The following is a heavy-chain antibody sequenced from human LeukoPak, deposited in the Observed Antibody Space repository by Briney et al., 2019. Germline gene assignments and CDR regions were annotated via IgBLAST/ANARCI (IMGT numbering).Heavy chain of an antibody. Sequence: PGGSLRLSCAASGFTFTKYWMSWVRQAPGKGLEWVANIKQDGSEKYYVDSVKGRFTISRDNAKNSLYLQMNSLRAEDTAVYYCARITLQRGWFDPWGQGTLVTVSS. CDR2: IKQDGSEK. J-gene: IGHJ5*02. CDR1: GFTFTKYW. V-gene: IGHV3-7*01. D-gene: IGHD1-14*01. CDR3: ARITLQRGWFDP.